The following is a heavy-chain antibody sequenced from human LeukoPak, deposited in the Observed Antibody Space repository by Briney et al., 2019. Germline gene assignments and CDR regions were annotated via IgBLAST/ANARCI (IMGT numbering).Heavy chain of an antibody. CDR2: IDYSGST. CDR1: RGSIRSYY. D-gene: IGHD6-19*01. Sequence: SETLSLTCTVSRGSIRSYYWNWIRQPPGRGLEWIGYIDYSGSTNYNPSLKSRVTISLDTSKNQFSLRLTSVTAADTAVYYCARGYSNGWYYFDYWGQGTLVTVSS. J-gene: IGHJ4*02. CDR3: ARGYSNGWYYFDY. V-gene: IGHV4-59*01.